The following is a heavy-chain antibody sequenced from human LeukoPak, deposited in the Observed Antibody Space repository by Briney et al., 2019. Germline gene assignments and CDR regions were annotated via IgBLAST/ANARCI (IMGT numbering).Heavy chain of an antibody. CDR3: ARRRSIAARDYFDY. CDR2: IYYSGST. D-gene: IGHD6-6*01. V-gene: IGHV4-39*01. Sequence: SETLSLTCTVSGGSISSSSYCWGWIRQPPGKGLKWIGSIYYSGSTYYNPSLKSRVTISVDTSKNQFSLKLSSVTAADTAVYYCARRRSIAARDYFDYWGQGTLVTVSS. CDR1: GGSISSSSYC. J-gene: IGHJ4*02.